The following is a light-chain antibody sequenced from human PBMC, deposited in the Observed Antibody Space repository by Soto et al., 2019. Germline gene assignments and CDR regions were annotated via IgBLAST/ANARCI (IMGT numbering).Light chain of an antibody. V-gene: IGKV1-5*01. CDR1: QSISTW. J-gene: IGKJ5*01. CDR2: EAS. Sequence: DIQMTQSPSTLSASVGDRVTITCRTSQSISTWLAWYQQKPGKAPKVLIYEASKLESGVPSRFSGSGSGTEFTLTISTLQPDDVATYYCQQYNSYSITFGQGTRLE. CDR3: QQYNSYSIT.